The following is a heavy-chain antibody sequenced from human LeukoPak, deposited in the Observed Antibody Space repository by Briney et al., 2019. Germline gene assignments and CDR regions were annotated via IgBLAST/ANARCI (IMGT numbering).Heavy chain of an antibody. CDR3: AKDKSNYYDSSGSYYFDY. V-gene: IGHV3-7*03. J-gene: IGHJ4*02. CDR1: GFTFSSYW. D-gene: IGHD3-22*01. CDR2: IKQDGSEK. Sequence: GGSLRLSCAASGFTFSSYWMSWVRQAPGKGREGVANIKQDGSEKYYVDSVKGRFTIPRDNAKNSLYLKMNSMRAEDTALYYCAKDKSNYYDSSGSYYFDYWGQGTRVTVSS.